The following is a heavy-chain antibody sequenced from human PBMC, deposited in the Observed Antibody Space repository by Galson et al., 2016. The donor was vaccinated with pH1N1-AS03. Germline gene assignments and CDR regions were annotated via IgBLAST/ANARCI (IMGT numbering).Heavy chain of an antibody. CDR3: ARAASFGP. D-gene: IGHD2-15*01. CDR2: ISPYNGNT. J-gene: IGHJ5*02. Sequence: SVKVSCKASGYTFPNFGMSWVRQAPGQGLEWMGWISPYNGNTQYAQRLEGRVTMTTDTSTNTAYLELRSLTYDDTAVYYCARAASFGPWGHGTLVIVSS. CDR1: GYTFPNFG. V-gene: IGHV1-18*04.